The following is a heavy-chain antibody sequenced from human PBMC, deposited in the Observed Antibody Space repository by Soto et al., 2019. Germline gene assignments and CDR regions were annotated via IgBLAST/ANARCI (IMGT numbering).Heavy chain of an antibody. Sequence: QVQLVQSGGGVVQPGRSLRLSCVVSGFTFSNSYIHWVRQAPGKGLEWVAVISYDGSRQYFADSVKGRFTISRDNSENPAYLQMNSLKLDDTAIYYCTKDSADSTYWHKTAPVTEYWGQGVLVTVSA. J-gene: IGHJ4*02. CDR3: TKDSADSTYWHKTAPVTEY. CDR1: GFTFSNSY. V-gene: IGHV3-30-3*01. D-gene: IGHD4-17*01. CDR2: ISYDGSRQ.